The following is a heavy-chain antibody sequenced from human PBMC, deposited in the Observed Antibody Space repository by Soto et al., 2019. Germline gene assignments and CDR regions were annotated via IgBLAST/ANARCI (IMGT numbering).Heavy chain of an antibody. CDR1: GGSISSGGYY. V-gene: IGHV4-31*03. CDR3: ARVPSGSFYRFDY. D-gene: IGHD3-10*01. CDR2: IYYSGST. Sequence: SETLSLTCTVSGGSISSGGYYWSWIRQHPGKGLEWIGYIYYSGSTYYNPSLQSRITISVDTSKNQFSLKLTSVTAADTAVYYCARVPSGSFYRFDYWGQGTLVTVSS. J-gene: IGHJ4*02.